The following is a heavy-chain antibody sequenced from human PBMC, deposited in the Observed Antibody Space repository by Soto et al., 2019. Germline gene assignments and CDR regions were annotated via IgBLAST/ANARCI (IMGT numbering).Heavy chain of an antibody. D-gene: IGHD4-17*01. CDR2: IIPIFGTA. CDR3: ARAVMTTVTTYYYYGMDV. V-gene: IGHV1-69*12. CDR1: GGTFSSYA. Sequence: QVQLVQSGAEVKKPGSSVKVSCKASGGTFSSYAISWVRQAPGQGLEWMGGIIPIFGTANYAQKFQGRVTITADESTSTAYSELSSLRSEDTAVYYCARAVMTTVTTYYYYGMDVWGQGTTVTVSS. J-gene: IGHJ6*02.